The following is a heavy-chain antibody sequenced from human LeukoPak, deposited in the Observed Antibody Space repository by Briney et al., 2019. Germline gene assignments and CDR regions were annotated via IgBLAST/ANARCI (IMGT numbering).Heavy chain of an antibody. CDR3: ARQAGGYSSGWYQFHFDY. CDR1: SYIFTTYG. Sequence: GASVKVSCKASSYIFTTYGISWVRQATGQGLEWMGWINTYNGNTNYAQKLQGRVTMTTDTSTSTAYMDLRSLRSDDTAVYYCARQAGGYSSGWYQFHFDYWGQGTLVTVSS. J-gene: IGHJ4*02. V-gene: IGHV1-18*04. D-gene: IGHD6-19*01. CDR2: INTYNGNT.